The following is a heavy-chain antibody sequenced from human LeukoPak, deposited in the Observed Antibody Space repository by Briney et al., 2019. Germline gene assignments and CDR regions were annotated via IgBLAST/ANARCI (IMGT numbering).Heavy chain of an antibody. V-gene: IGHV3-30*02. CDR3: AKARIVVVITHDWYFDL. Sequence: GGSLRLSCAASGFTFSNYAMHWVRQAPGKGLEWVAFIRYDGNNKYYADSVKGRFTISRDNSKNTLFLQMNSLRAEDTAVYYCAKARIVVVITHDWYFDLWGRGTLVTVSS. CDR1: GFTFSNYA. CDR2: IRYDGNNK. D-gene: IGHD3-22*01. J-gene: IGHJ2*01.